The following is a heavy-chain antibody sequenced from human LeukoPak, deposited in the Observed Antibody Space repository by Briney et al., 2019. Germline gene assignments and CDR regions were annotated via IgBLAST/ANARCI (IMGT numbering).Heavy chain of an antibody. CDR3: ARVGHPWGIEDAFDI. CDR1: GDSVSKKNIA. CDR2: TYYRSKWYN. V-gene: IGHV6-1*01. Sequence: SQTLSLTGAISGDSVSKKNIAWNWIRQSPSSGLEWLGRTYYRSKWYNDYAVSVKSRITINPDTSKNQFSLQLNSVTPEDTAVYYCARVGHPWGIEDAFDIWGQGTMVTVSS. J-gene: IGHJ3*02. D-gene: IGHD3-16*01.